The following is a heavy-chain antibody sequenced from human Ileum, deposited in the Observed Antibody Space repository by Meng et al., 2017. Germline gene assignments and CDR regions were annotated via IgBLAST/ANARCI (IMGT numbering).Heavy chain of an antibody. CDR2: ISTNSGGT. Sequence: ASVKVSCKASGYRFTDYYIHWIRQAPEQGLEWMGWISTNSGGTIYAQKFEGRVTMTGDTSINTAYIELSSLMYDDTAVYLCAAFEGRRGTTWGRGTL. V-gene: IGHV1-2*02. J-gene: IGHJ4*02. D-gene: IGHD1-14*01. CDR1: GYRFTDYY. CDR3: AAFEGRRGTT.